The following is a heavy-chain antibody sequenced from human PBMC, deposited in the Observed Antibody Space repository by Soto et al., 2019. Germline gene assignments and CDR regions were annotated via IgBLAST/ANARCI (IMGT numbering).Heavy chain of an antibody. CDR3: ARVPDRGSFDY. CDR2: IYHSGST. Sequence: QVQLQESGPGLVKPSGTLSLTCAVSGGSISSSNWWSWVRQPPGKGLEWIGEIYHSGSTNYNPSRNGRVTISVDKSKDPVYLKLSSVTAADTAVYYCARVPDRGSFDYWGQGTLVTVSS. D-gene: IGHD2-15*01. V-gene: IGHV4-4*02. J-gene: IGHJ4*02. CDR1: GGSISSSNW.